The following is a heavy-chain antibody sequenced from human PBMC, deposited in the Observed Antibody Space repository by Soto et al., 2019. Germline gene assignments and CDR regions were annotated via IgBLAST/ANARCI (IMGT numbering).Heavy chain of an antibody. D-gene: IGHD2-8*01. Sequence: QVQLQESGPGLVKPSQTLSLTCTVSGGSISSGGYYWSWIRQHPGKGLEWIGYIYYSGSNYYTPSLTSRVTISVDTSKNQFSLKLSSVTAADTAVYYCARAPNGNWFDPWGQGTLVTVSS. J-gene: IGHJ5*02. CDR3: ARAPNGNWFDP. CDR2: IYYSGSN. CDR1: GGSISSGGYY. V-gene: IGHV4-31*03.